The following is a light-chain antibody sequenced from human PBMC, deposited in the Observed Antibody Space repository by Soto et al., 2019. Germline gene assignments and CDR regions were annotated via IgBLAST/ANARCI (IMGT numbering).Light chain of an antibody. CDR2: GAS. CDR1: QSINTK. Sequence: EIVMTQSPATLSVSPGERATLSRGASQSINTKLAWYQHKPGQAPRLLIYGASTRAAGVPGRFSGSGSGTEFTLTISSLQSEDFAVYYCQQYNGWPWTFGLGTKVDIK. V-gene: IGKV3-15*01. CDR3: QQYNGWPWT. J-gene: IGKJ1*01.